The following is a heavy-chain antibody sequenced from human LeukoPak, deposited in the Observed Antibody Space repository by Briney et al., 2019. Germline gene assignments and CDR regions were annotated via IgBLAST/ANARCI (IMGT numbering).Heavy chain of an antibody. J-gene: IGHJ4*02. CDR3: ARSYDYVWGSYRYPFDY. V-gene: IGHV3-7*03. D-gene: IGHD3-16*02. Sequence: GGSLRLSCAASGFTFSSYWMSWVRQAPGKGLEWVANIKQDGSEKYYVDSVRGRFTISRDNAKNSLYLQMNSLRAEDTAVYYCARSYDYVWGSYRYPFDYWVQGTLVTVSS. CDR2: IKQDGSEK. CDR1: GFTFSSYW.